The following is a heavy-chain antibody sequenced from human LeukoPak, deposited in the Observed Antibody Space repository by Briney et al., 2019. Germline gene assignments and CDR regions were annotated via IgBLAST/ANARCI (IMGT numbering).Heavy chain of an antibody. CDR2: IYHSGST. V-gene: IGHV4-38-2*02. J-gene: IGHJ5*02. Sequence: SETLSLTCTVSGYSISSGYYWGWIRQPPGKGLEWIGSIYHSGSTYYNPSLKSRVTISVDTSKNQFSLKLSSVTAADTAVYYCARRRGTMVRGVSGWFDPWGQGTLVTVSS. CDR3: ARRRGTMVRGVSGWFDP. CDR1: GYSISSGYY. D-gene: IGHD3-10*01.